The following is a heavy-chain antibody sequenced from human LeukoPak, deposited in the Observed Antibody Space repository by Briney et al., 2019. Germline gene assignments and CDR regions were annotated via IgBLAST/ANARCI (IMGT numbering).Heavy chain of an antibody. D-gene: IGHD2-8*01. Sequence: PSETLSLTCTVSGHSISSAYYWGWIRLPPGKGLEWIGSINHGGTTYYNPSLKSRVTLLVDTSKNQFSLRVNYVTAADTALYYCARDNVPGYFDTWGQGTLVTVSS. V-gene: IGHV4-38-2*02. J-gene: IGHJ4*02. CDR3: ARDNVPGYFDT. CDR2: INHGGTT. CDR1: GHSISSAYY.